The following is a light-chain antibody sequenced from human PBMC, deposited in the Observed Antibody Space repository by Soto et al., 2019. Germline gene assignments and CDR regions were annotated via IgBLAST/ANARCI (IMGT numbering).Light chain of an antibody. CDR2: GAS. Sequence: EIVMTQSPATLSVSPGERATLSCRASQSVSSNLAWYQQKPGQAPRLLIYGASTRATGIPARFSGSGSGTESTLTISSLQYEDFAFYYCQQYNNCPFTFGPGTKVDIK. J-gene: IGKJ3*01. V-gene: IGKV3-15*01. CDR1: QSVSSN. CDR3: QQYNNCPFT.